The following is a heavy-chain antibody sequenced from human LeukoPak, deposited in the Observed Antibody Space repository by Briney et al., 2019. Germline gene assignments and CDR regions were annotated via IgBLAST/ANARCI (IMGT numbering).Heavy chain of an antibody. J-gene: IGHJ4*02. V-gene: IGHV3-48*01. CDR2: ISSSSSTI. CDR1: GFTFSSYS. Sequence: GSLRLSCAASGFTFSSYSMNWVRQAPGKGLEWVSYISSSSSTIYYADSVKGRFTISRDNAKNSLYLQMNSLRAEDTAVYYCARDRSAARPFYFDYWGQGTLVTVSS. CDR3: ARDRSAARPFYFDY. D-gene: IGHD6-6*01.